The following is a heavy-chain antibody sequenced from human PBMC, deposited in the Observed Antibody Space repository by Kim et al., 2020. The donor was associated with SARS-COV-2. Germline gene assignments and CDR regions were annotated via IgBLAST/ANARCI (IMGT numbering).Heavy chain of an antibody. CDR1: GFTFSSYA. V-gene: IGHV3-21*06. D-gene: IGHD3-16*01. CDR2: ISSGRSYD. CDR3: ARELDWGRIRLSFYYGRDV. Sequence: GGSLRLSCAVSGFTFSSYAMTWVRQAPGKGLEWVASISSGRSYDLYGDSVQGRFTISRDNAKNSVYLQMNRLRVEDTAVYFCARELDWGRIRLSFYYGRDVGG. J-gene: IGHJ6*01.